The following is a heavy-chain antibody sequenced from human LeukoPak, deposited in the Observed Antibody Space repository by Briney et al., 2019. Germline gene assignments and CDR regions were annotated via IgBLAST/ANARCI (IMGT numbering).Heavy chain of an antibody. V-gene: IGHV4-4*07. J-gene: IGHJ4*02. Sequence: SETLSLTCSVSGGSISSYYWSWIRQPAGKGLEWIGRIYTSGSTNYNPSLKSRVTISVVTSKNQFSLKLTSVTAADTALYYCARATTAYCTGGICPNFDYWGQGTLVTVSS. CDR2: IYTSGST. CDR3: ARATTAYCTGGICPNFDY. CDR1: GGSISSYY. D-gene: IGHD2-8*02.